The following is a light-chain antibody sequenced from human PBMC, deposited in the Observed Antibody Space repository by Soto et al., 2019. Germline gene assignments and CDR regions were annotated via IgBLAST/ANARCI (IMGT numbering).Light chain of an antibody. V-gene: IGKV3-20*01. CDR1: QSVSSCY. CDR3: QQYGLSPRT. CDR2: AAS. J-gene: IGKJ1*01. Sequence: TQSPSTLSASVGDRVTITCRASQSVSSCYLGWYQHKSDQAPRLFIYAASIRATATPHRFSGSGSGTDFTLTISRLQPEDFAVYYCQQYGLSPRTFGRGTKVEIK.